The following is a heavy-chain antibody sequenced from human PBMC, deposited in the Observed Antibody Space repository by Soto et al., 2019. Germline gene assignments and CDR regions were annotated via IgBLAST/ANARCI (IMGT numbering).Heavy chain of an antibody. V-gene: IGHV1-8*01. D-gene: IGHD1-26*01. Sequence: QVQLVQSGAEVKKPGASVKVSCKASGYTFTRYDINWVRQATGQGLEWMGWMNPNSGNTGDAQKLQGRVTMTRNTAISTAYMELSSLRSEDTAVYYCSLDSGNCFDPWGQGTLFTVSS. CDR3: SLDSGNCFDP. CDR1: GYTFTRYD. J-gene: IGHJ5*01. CDR2: MNPNSGNT.